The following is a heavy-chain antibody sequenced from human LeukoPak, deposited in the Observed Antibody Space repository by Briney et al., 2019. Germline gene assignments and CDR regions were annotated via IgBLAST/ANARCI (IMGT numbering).Heavy chain of an antibody. V-gene: IGHV3-30*07. D-gene: IGHD1-1*01. Sequence: GGSLRLSCAASGFTFSSYPMHWVRQAPGKGLEWVAVIANDGRDKHYADSAKGRFTISRDNSKNTLYLQMNSLRAEDTAVYYCARSPNSYYFYYDMDVWGQGTTVTVSS. CDR2: IANDGRDK. CDR1: GFTFSSYP. J-gene: IGHJ6*02. CDR3: ARSPNSYYFYYDMDV.